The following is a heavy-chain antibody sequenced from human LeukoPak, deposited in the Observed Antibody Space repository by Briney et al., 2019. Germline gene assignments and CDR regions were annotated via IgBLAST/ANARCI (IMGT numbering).Heavy chain of an antibody. J-gene: IGHJ4*02. V-gene: IGHV1-46*01. CDR3: ARDQEGFDY. CDR2: IYPRDGST. Sequence: ASVKVSCKASGYTFTSNYIHWVRQAPGQGLEWMGMIYPRDGSTSYAQKFQGGVTVTRDTSTSTVHMELSGLRSEDTAVYYCARDQEGFDYWGQGTLVTVSS. CDR1: GYTFTSNY.